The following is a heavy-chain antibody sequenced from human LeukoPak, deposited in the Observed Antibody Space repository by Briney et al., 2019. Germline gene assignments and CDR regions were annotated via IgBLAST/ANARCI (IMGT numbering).Heavy chain of an antibody. V-gene: IGHV3-21*01. CDR1: VFSLCSNS. Sequence: RGSLRLSRLASVFSLCSNSMNWVRPAPGKGREWVSSISSSSSYIDYAESVKCRFTISRDNARNSLYLQMNSLRDEDTSVYYCARSPGYYYDYMDVWGKGTTVTISS. CDR2: ISSSSSYI. CDR3: ARSPGYYYDYMDV. J-gene: IGHJ6*03.